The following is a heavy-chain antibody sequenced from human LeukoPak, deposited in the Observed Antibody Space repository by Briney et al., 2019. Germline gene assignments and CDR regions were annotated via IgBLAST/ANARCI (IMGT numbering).Heavy chain of an antibody. D-gene: IGHD3-22*01. CDR2: INPNSGGT. V-gene: IGHV1-2*06. CDR1: GYTFTGYY. CDR3: ARDRNRYYCDSSGYYHNY. Sequence: ASVKVSCKASGYTFTGYYMHWVRQAPGQGLEWMGRINPNSGGTNYAQKFQGRVTMTRDTSISTAYMELSRLRSDDTAVYYCARDRNRYYCDSSGYYHNYWGQGTLVTVSS. J-gene: IGHJ4*02.